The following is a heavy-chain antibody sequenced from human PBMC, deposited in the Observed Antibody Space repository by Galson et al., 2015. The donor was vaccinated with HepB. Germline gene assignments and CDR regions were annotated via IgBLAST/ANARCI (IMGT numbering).Heavy chain of an antibody. CDR2: INSAERSP. D-gene: IGHD1-1*01. J-gene: IGHJ5*02. CDR3: ARDNLENQLNWLDP. V-gene: IGHV3-74*01. Sequence: SLRLSCAASGFTFSNFWMHWVRQAPGKGLVWLSHINSAERSPKYLDSVRGRFTISRDNANNTLYLQMTSLRAEDTGVYFCARDNLENQLNWLDPWGRGTLVTVSS. CDR1: GFTFSNFW.